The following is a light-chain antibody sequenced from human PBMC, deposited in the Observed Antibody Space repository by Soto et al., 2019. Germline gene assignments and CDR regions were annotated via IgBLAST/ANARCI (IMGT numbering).Light chain of an antibody. CDR1: NSDVGGYNF. CDR3: CSYTASDIWV. J-gene: IGLJ3*02. V-gene: IGLV2-11*01. CDR2: AVS. Sequence: QSVLTQPRSVSGSPGQSVTISCTGTNSDVGGYNFVSWYRQLPGTAPKLMISAVSQRPSGVPDRFSGSKSGNTASLTISGLQADDEADYFCCSYTASDIWVFGGGTKVTV.